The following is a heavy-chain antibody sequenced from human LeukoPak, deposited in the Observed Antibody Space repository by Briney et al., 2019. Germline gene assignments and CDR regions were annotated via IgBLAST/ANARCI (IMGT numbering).Heavy chain of an antibody. Sequence: PGGSLRLSCAASRFTFSIFGMHWVRQAPGKGLEWLAVISSDGTNKYYADSVRGRFTISRDNSKDTLYLQMSSLRIEDTAIYYCRAATRYLDYYYDYGGQGTLVTVSA. D-gene: IGHD3-22*01. CDR2: ISSDGTNK. V-gene: IGHV3-30*03. CDR1: RFTFSIFG. CDR3: RAATRYLDYYYDY. J-gene: IGHJ4*02.